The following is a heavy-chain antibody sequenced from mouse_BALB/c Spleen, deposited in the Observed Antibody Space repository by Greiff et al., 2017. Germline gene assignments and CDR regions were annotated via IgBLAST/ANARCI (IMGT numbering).Heavy chain of an antibody. V-gene: IGHV3-2*02. J-gene: IGHJ2*01. Sequence: VQLKESGPGLVKPSQSLSLTCTVTGYSITSDYAWNWIRQFPGNKLEWMGYISYSGSTSYNPSHKSRISITRDTSNNQFFLQLNSVTTEDTATYYCARSDYWGQGTTLTVAS. CDR2: ISYSGST. CDR3: ARSDY. CDR1: GYSITSDYA.